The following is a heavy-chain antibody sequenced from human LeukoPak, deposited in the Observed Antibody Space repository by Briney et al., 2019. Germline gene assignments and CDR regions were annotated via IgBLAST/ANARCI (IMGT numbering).Heavy chain of an antibody. V-gene: IGHV1-46*01. CDR3: ASSGSDCSGGSCYSDHAFDI. CDR1: GYTLTSYY. Sequence: ASVKVSCKASGYTLTSYYLHWVRQAPGQGLEWMAIINPSGGSTSHAQKFQGRVTMTRDTSASTVYMELSSLRSEDTAVYYCASSGSDCSGGSCYSDHAFDIWGQGTMVTVSS. CDR2: INPSGGST. J-gene: IGHJ3*02. D-gene: IGHD2-15*01.